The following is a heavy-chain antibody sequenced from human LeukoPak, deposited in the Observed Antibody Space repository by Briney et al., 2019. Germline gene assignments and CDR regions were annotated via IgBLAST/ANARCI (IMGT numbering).Heavy chain of an antibody. CDR3: VRSAKYYYDTPGSGDL. J-gene: IGHJ6*02. Sequence: GGSLRLSCAASGFIFSDYYMSWMRQAPGKGLEWLSYIDGSSSRTNYADSAKGRFTISRDDAKNSLYLQMNGLRAEDTALYYCVRSAKYYYDTPGSGDLWGQGTTVTVSS. V-gene: IGHV3-11*06. CDR2: IDGSSSRT. CDR1: GFIFSDYY. D-gene: IGHD3-22*01.